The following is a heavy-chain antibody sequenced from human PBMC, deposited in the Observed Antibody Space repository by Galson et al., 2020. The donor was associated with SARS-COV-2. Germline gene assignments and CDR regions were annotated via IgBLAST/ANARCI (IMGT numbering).Heavy chain of an antibody. CDR3: ARGLQGVHTAVVPYYYYYGMDV. J-gene: IGHJ6*02. V-gene: IGHV4-34*01. D-gene: IGHD5-18*01. CDR1: GGSFSGYY. CDR2: INHSGST. Sequence: ETSETLSLTCAVYGGSFSGYYWSWIRQPPGKGLEWIGEINHSGSTNYNPSLKSRVTISVDTSKNQFSLKMSSVTAADTAVYYCARGLQGVHTAVVPYYYYYGMDVWGQGTTFTVSS.